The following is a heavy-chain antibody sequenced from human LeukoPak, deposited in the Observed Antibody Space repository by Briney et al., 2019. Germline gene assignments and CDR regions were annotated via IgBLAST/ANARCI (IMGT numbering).Heavy chain of an antibody. Sequence: GGSLTLPCAASGFTFSSYWLSWVRQAPGKGLEWVASIEQDGSQKYYVDSVRGRFTISRDNAKNSVYLQTNSLRVEDTAVYYCARNSGSQPFDYWGQGTVVRVYS. D-gene: IGHD1-26*01. J-gene: IGHJ4*02. CDR1: GFTFSSYW. CDR2: IEQDGSQK. V-gene: IGHV3-7*01. CDR3: ARNSGSQPFDY.